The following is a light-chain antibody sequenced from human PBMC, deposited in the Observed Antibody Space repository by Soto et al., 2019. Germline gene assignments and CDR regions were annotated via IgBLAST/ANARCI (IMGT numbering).Light chain of an antibody. CDR1: QSISNY. J-gene: IGKJ4*01. V-gene: IGKV1-39*01. CDR2: AAS. CDR3: LQGYTTPPLT. Sequence: DIQMTQSPSSLSASVGDRVTITCRASQSISNYLSWYQHKPGIAPKLLIYAASTLQSGVPSRFSGSGSGTDFTLTISSLQFEYFETYYCLQGYTTPPLTFGGGTKVEIK.